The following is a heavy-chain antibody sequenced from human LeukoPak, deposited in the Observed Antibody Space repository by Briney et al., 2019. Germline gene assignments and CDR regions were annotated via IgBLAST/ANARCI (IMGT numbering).Heavy chain of an antibody. Sequence: GGSLRLSCAASGFTFSSYGMHWVRQAPGRGLEWVAVMSYDGSKKYYADSVKGRFTISRDNSKNTLYLQMNSLRAEDTAVYYCAKDGDYYDPLSDAFDIWGQGTMVTVSS. CDR3: AKDGDYYDPLSDAFDI. CDR1: GFTFSSYG. V-gene: IGHV3-30*18. CDR2: MSYDGSKK. D-gene: IGHD3-22*01. J-gene: IGHJ3*02.